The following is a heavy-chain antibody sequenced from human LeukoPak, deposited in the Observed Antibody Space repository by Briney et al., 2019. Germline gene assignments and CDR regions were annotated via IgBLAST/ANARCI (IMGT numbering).Heavy chain of an antibody. V-gene: IGHV3-53*01. Sequence: GGSLRLSCAASGFTVSSYYMNWVRQAPGKELEWVSVIYTGGGRYYADSVRGRFTISRDNAKNSLYLQMNSLRAEDTAVYYCAYKKDGHYWGQGTLVTVSS. D-gene: IGHD3-10*01. CDR1: GFTVSSYY. CDR3: AYKKDGHY. J-gene: IGHJ4*02. CDR2: IYTGGGR.